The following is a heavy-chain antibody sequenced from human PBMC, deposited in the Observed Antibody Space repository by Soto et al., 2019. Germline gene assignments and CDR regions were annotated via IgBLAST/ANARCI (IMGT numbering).Heavy chain of an antibody. Sequence: GGSRKRCWAASGFTFCSYAMHGVGQAPGKGLEWVAVISYDGSNKYYADSVSGRFTISRDNSKNTLYLQMNSLRAEDTAVYYCARDRREGSAAGHYYYYGMDVWGQGTTVTVSS. CDR2: ISYDGSNK. J-gene: IGHJ6*02. CDR1: GFTFCSYA. V-gene: IGHV3-30-3*01. D-gene: IGHD6-13*01. CDR3: ARDRREGSAAGHYYYYGMDV.